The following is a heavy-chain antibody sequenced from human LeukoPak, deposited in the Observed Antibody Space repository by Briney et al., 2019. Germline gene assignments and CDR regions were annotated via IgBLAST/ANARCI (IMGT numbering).Heavy chain of an antibody. J-gene: IGHJ5*02. CDR3: ARPLMYYYGSETYFWFDP. CDR2: IKQDGTEK. Sequence: GGSLRLSCAASGFTLTTYWMGWVRQAPGKGLEWVANIKQDGTEKYYVTSVKGRFTISRDNAKNSLSLQMNNLRAEDTAVYYCARPLMYYYGSETYFWFDPWGQGTLVTVSS. CDR1: GFTLTTYW. D-gene: IGHD3-10*01. V-gene: IGHV3-7*01.